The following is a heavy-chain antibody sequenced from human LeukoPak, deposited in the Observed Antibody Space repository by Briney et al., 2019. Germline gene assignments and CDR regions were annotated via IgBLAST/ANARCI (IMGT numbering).Heavy chain of an antibody. CDR2: ISYSGSP. CDR3: ARDRTSSSWST. V-gene: IGHV4-30-4*01. D-gene: IGHD6-13*01. CDR1: GGSISSGDYY. J-gene: IGHJ4*02. Sequence: SETLSLTCTVSGGSISSGDYYWRWIRQPPGKGLEWNGHISYSGSPYYNPSLKSRVTVSVDTSKNQFSLKLSSVAAADTAVYYCARDRTSSSWSTWGQGTLVTVSS.